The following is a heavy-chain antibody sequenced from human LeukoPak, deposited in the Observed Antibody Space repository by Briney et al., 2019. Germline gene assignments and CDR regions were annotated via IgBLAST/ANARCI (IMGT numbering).Heavy chain of an antibody. CDR2: IYHSGST. J-gene: IGHJ6*04. D-gene: IGHD3-9*01. CDR1: GGSISSSNW. V-gene: IGHV4-4*02. CDR3: ATRWYDILTGYPMDV. Sequence: SGTLSLTCAVSGGSISSSNWWSWVRQPPGKGLEWIGEIYHSGSTNYNPSLKSRVTISVDKSKNQFSLKLSSVTAADTAVYYSATRWYDILTGYPMDVWGKGTTVTVSS.